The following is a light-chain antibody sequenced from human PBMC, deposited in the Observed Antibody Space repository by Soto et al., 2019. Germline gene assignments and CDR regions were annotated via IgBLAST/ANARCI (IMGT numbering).Light chain of an antibody. Sequence: DIQMTQTPSSLSASVGDRVTITCQASQDIKKYLNWYQHKPGKAPKLLIYDASNLETGVPSRFSGSGSGTDFSFTIGSLQPEDMATYYCQQYDDYPITFGQGTRLEIK. CDR2: DAS. J-gene: IGKJ5*01. CDR3: QQYDDYPIT. CDR1: QDIKKY. V-gene: IGKV1-33*01.